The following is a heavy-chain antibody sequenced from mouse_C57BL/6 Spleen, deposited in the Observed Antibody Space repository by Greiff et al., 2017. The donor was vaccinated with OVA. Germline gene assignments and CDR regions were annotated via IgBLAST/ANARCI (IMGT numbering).Heavy chain of an antibody. CDR2: ISDGGSYT. J-gene: IGHJ2*01. CDR3: ARDNYYGSSYFDY. V-gene: IGHV5-4*01. CDR1: GFTFSSYA. Sequence: EVQRVESGGGLVKPGGSLKLSCAASGFTFSSYAMSWVRQTLEKRLEWVATISDGGSYTYYPDNVKGRFTISRDNAKNNLYLQMSHLKSEDTAMYYCARDNYYGSSYFDYWGQGTTLTVSS. D-gene: IGHD1-1*01.